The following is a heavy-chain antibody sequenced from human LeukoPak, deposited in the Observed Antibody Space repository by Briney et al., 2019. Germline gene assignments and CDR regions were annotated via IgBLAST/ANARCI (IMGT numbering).Heavy chain of an antibody. J-gene: IGHJ4*02. V-gene: IGHV3-66*02. Sequence: GDSLRLCCAASGFTVSSNYMTWVRQAPGKGLDLLSVSYSDGSTYYADSVKGRFTISRDNSKNTLYLQMNSLRAEDTAVYYCAREKEDYDSSGYYSYFDYWGQGILVTVSS. CDR2: SYSDGST. CDR1: GFTVSSNY. D-gene: IGHD3-22*01. CDR3: AREKEDYDSSGYYSYFDY.